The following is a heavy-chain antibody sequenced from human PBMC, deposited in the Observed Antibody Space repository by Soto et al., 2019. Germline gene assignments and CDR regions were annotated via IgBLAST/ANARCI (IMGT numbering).Heavy chain of an antibody. J-gene: IGHJ4*01. D-gene: IGHD3-22*01. CDR3: STMIVVRFDY. Sequence: GASVKVSCKASGYTSTSYAMHWVRQAPGQRLEWMGWINAGNGNTKYSQKFQGRVTITRDTSASTAYMELSSLRSEDTAVYSYSTMIVVRFDYWGHGTLVTVSS. V-gene: IGHV1-3*01. CDR2: INAGNGNT. CDR1: GYTSTSYA.